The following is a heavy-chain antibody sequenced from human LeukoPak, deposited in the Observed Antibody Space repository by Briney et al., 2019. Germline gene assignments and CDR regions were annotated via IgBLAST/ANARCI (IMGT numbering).Heavy chain of an antibody. CDR1: GDSISSSSSY. CDR3: ARVSYGFDDAFDI. Sequence: SETLSLTCTVSGDSISSSSSYWGWIRQPPGEGLEWIGSIYYSGSTYYNTSLKSRVTISVDTSRNQFSLKLSSVTPAVTAVAYCARVSYGFDDAFDIWGQGTMVTVSS. J-gene: IGHJ3*02. V-gene: IGHV4-39*07. D-gene: IGHD4-17*01. CDR2: IYYSGST.